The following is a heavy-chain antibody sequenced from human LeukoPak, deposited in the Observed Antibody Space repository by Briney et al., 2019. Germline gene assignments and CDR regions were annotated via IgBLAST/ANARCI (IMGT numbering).Heavy chain of an antibody. D-gene: IGHD3-10*01. V-gene: IGHV3-30*18. CDR3: AKDRGPLWFGPLDV. J-gene: IGHJ6*04. CDR1: GFTFSSYG. Sequence: GRSLRLSCAASGFTFSSYGMHWVRQAPGKGLEWVAVISYDGSNKYYADSVKGRFTISRDNSKNTLYLQMNSLRAEDTAVYYCAKDRGPLWFGPLDVWGKGTTVTVSS. CDR2: ISYDGSNK.